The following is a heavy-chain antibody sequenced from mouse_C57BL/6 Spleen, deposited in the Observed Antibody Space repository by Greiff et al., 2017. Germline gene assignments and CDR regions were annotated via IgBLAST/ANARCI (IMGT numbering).Heavy chain of an antibody. V-gene: IGHV14-2*01. CDR3: ALCYYGSTPFAD. J-gene: IGHJ3*01. CDR1: GFNINDYY. D-gene: IGHD1-1*01. CDR2: LDPEDGET. Sequence: VQLQQSGAELVKPGASVKLSCTASGFNINDYYMHWVKQRTEQGLEWIGRLDPEDGETKYAPKFQGKATITADESSNTAYLQLSSLTSDDTAVYYCALCYYGSTPFADWGQGTLVTVSA.